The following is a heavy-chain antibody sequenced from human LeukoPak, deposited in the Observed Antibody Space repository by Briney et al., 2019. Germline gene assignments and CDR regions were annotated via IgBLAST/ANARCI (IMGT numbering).Heavy chain of an antibody. D-gene: IGHD6-19*01. CDR2: ISYDGSNK. J-gene: IGHJ4*02. V-gene: IGHV3-30*04. CDR3: ARNGAVAWYYFDY. CDR1: GFTISSYA. Sequence: GRSLRLSCAASGFTISSYAMHWVRQAPGKGLEWVAVISYDGSNKYYADSVKGRFTISRDDSKNTLYLQMNSLRAEDTAVYYCARNGAVAWYYFDYWGQGTLVTVSS.